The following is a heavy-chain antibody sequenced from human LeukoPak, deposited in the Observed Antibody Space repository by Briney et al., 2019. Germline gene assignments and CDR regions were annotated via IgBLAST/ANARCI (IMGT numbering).Heavy chain of an antibody. D-gene: IGHD5-24*01. CDR3: ARDWVYKIDY. CDR1: GFTFSSYV. J-gene: IGHJ4*02. CDR2: ISHDGII. Sequence: GGSLRLSCETAGFTFSSYVMHWVRRTPGKGLVWVSRISHDGIISYADSVKGRFTISRDNAKNTLTLQMNSLRVEDTAVYFCARDWVYKIDYWGRGTLVTVSS. V-gene: IGHV3-74*01.